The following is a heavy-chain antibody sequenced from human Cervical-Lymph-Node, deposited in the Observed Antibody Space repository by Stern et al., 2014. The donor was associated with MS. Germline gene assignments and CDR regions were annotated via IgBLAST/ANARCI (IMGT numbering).Heavy chain of an antibody. D-gene: IGHD3-16*01. CDR2: IRTTNGNT. J-gene: IGHJ4*02. Sequence: VQLEESGPEVKKPGASVKVSCKASGYTFTNYGINWVRQDPGQGLEWMGWIRTTNGNTHYAQNIQGRVTMTTDTSTTTAYMELRSLRSDDTAVYYCARSGGSFWGRGTLVTVSS. CDR3: ARSGGSF. CDR1: GYTFTNYG. V-gene: IGHV1-18*01.